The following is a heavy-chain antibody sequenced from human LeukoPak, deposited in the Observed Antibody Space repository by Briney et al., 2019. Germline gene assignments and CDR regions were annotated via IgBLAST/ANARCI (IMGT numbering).Heavy chain of an antibody. Sequence: GGSLRLSCAASGFTFSDYYMSWIRQAPGKGLEWVSAISGSGGSTYYADSVKGRFTISRDNSKNTLYLQMNSLRAEDTAVYYCAKSSGGYSYGSYFDYWGQGTLVTVSS. CDR1: GFTFSDYY. D-gene: IGHD5-18*01. V-gene: IGHV3-23*01. CDR3: AKSSGGYSYGSYFDY. CDR2: ISGSGGST. J-gene: IGHJ4*02.